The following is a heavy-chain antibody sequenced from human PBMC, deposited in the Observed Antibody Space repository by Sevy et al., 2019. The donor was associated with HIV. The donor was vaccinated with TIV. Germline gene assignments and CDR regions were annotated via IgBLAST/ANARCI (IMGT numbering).Heavy chain of an antibody. D-gene: IGHD1-7*01. V-gene: IGHV4-34*01. Sequence: SETLSLTCAVYGGSFSAYYWSWIRQPPGKGLEWIGEINHSGSTNYNPSLKSRVTISVDTSKNQFSLRLSSVTAADTAVYYCARELELAYWGQGTLVTVSS. J-gene: IGHJ4*02. CDR3: ARELELAY. CDR2: INHSGST. CDR1: GGSFSAYY.